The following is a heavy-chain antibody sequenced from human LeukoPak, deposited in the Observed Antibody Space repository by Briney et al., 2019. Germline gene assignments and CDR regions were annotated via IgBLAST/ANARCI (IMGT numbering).Heavy chain of an antibody. Sequence: ASVKLSCKVSGYTLTELSMHWVRQAPGKGHEWMGGFDPKDGETIYAQKFQGRVTMTEDTTTDAAYMELSSLRSEDTAVYYCATKSRITIFGVVITHFDYWGQGTLVTVSS. CDR1: GYTLTELS. V-gene: IGHV1-24*01. CDR3: ATKSRITIFGVVITHFDY. J-gene: IGHJ4*02. CDR2: FDPKDGET. D-gene: IGHD3-3*01.